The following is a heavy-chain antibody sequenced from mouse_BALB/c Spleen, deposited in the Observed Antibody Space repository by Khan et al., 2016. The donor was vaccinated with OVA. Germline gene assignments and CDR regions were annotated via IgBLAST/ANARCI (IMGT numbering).Heavy chain of an antibody. V-gene: IGHV1-76*01. CDR1: GYIFTSYW. J-gene: IGHJ2*01. D-gene: IGHD2-1*01. CDR3: ARYYGNYFDY. Sequence: QVQLKQSGAELVRPGASVKLSCKPSGYIFTSYWIHWVKQRSGQGLEWIARIYPGTGNTNYNEKFKGKAIVTADKSSSTVYMQLSSLKSEDSAVYFCARYYGNYFDYWGQGTTLTVSS. CDR2: IYPGTGNT.